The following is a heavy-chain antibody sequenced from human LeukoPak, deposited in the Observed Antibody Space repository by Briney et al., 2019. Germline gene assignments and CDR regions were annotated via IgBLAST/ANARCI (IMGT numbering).Heavy chain of an antibody. CDR3: ARDGDASGWYQYGFDL. V-gene: IGHV1-69*13. D-gene: IGHD6-19*01. CDR1: GGTFSSYA. Sequence: GASVKVSCKASGGTFSSYAISWVRQAPGQGLEWMGGIIPIFGTANYAQKFQGRVTITADESTSTAYMELSSLRSEDTAVYYCARDGDASGWYQYGFDLWGRGTLVAVSS. CDR2: IIPIFGTA. J-gene: IGHJ2*01.